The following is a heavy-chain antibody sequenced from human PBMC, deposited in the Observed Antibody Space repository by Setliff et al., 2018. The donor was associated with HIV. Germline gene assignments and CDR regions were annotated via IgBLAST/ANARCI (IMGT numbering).Heavy chain of an antibody. CDR1: GYTFTTYS. V-gene: IGHV1-3*01. CDR3: ARGALLAVFDFDH. D-gene: IGHD3-10*01. Sequence: ASVKVSCKASGYTFTTYSIHWVRQAPGQSLEWMGWINVGKGDTKYSQELQGRITLTTDISANTAYMELSSLRSDDTAVYFCARGALLAVFDFDHWGHGTLVTVSS. J-gene: IGHJ4*01. CDR2: INVGKGDT.